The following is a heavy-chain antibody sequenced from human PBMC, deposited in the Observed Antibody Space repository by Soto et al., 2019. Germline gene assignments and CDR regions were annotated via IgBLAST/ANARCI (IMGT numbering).Heavy chain of an antibody. CDR1: GYSFTSYW. V-gene: IGHV5-10-1*01. Sequence: PGESLKISCKGSGYSFTSYWISWARQMPGKGLEWMGRIDPSDSYTNYSPSFQGHVTISADKSISTAYLQWSSLKASDTAMYYCARLGDDSSGYYPYYYGMDVWGQGTTVTVSS. D-gene: IGHD3-22*01. J-gene: IGHJ6*02. CDR3: ARLGDDSSGYYPYYYGMDV. CDR2: IDPSDSYT.